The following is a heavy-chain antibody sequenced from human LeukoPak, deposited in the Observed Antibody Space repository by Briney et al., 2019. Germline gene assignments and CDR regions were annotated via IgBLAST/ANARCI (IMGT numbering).Heavy chain of an antibody. V-gene: IGHV3-74*01. J-gene: IGHJ4*02. CDR3: LRSTSGSYGHFDF. CDR2: IHPDGSSI. CDR1: GFSFTTYW. Sequence: GGSLRLSCSASGFSFTTYWMHWVRQAPGKGLVWVSRIHPDGSSISYADSVKGRFTISRDNAKNTLSLQMNSLRAEDTGVYFCLRSTSGSYGHFDFWGQGTLVTVSS. D-gene: IGHD3-10*01.